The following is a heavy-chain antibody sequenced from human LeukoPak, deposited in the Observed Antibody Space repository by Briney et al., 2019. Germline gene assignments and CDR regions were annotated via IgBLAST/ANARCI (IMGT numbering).Heavy chain of an antibody. J-gene: IGHJ4*02. CDR1: GFTFSYYW. V-gene: IGHV3-7*05. Sequence: GGSLRLSCAASGFTFSYYWMTWVRQTPGKGLEWVANIKQDGSEQYYGDSVKGRFTISRDNGKTSLYLQMNSLRAEDTAVYYCATGAYNWNDWGQGTLVTVSS. D-gene: IGHD1-20*01. CDR2: IKQDGSEQ. CDR3: ATGAYNWND.